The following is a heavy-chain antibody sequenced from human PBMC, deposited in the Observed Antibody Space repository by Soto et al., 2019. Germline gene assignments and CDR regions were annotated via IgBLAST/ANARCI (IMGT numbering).Heavy chain of an antibody. D-gene: IGHD3-3*01. Sequence: VQLLESGGGLVQPGGSLRLSCAASGFTFSNYAMRWVRQAPGKGLEWVAAVSGSGGAAYYADSVKGRFTISRDNAKNTMSLAMNSLRADGSAVYYCAKGWSSSAWDSHYFDSWGQGIRVTVSS. CDR3: AKGWSSSAWDSHYFDS. CDR2: VSGSGGAA. J-gene: IGHJ4*02. CDR1: GFTFSNYA. V-gene: IGHV3-23*01.